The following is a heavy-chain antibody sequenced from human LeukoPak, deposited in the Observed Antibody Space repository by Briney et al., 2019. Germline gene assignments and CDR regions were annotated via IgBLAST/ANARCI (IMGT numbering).Heavy chain of an antibody. CDR3: ATARFAVVVPAAPLYYYGMDV. J-gene: IGHJ6*02. D-gene: IGHD2-2*01. V-gene: IGHV3-30*04. CDR2: ISYDGSNK. Sequence: PGGSLRLSCAASGFTFSSYAMHWVRQAPGKGLEWVAVISYDGSNKYYADSVKGRFTISRDNSKNTLYLQMNSLRSEDTAVYYCATARFAVVVPAAPLYYYGMDVWGQGTTVTVSS. CDR1: GFTFSSYA.